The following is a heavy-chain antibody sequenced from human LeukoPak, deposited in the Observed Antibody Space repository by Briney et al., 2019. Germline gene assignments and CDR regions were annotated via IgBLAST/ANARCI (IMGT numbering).Heavy chain of an antibody. CDR2: INPNSGGT. CDR3: ARDYCSGGSCSSGPYYYYGMDV. CDR1: GYTFTSYY. D-gene: IGHD2-15*01. Sequence: ASVKVSCKASGYTFTSYYMHWVRQAPGQGLEWMGWINPNSGGTNYAQKFQGWVTMTRDTSVNTAYMELSRLRSDDTAVYYCARDYCSGGSCSSGPYYYYGMDVWGQGTTVTVSS. V-gene: IGHV1-2*04. J-gene: IGHJ6*02.